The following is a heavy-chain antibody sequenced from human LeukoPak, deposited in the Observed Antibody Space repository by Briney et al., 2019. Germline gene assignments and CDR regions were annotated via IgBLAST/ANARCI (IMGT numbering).Heavy chain of an antibody. CDR1: GFTFSSYG. Sequence: PGGSLRLSCAASGFTFSSYGMHWVRQAPGKGLEWVAVISYDGSNKYYADSVKGRFTISRDNSKNTLYLQMNSLRAEDTAVYYCARDRGLYDSSGYYYLDYWGQGTLVTVSS. J-gene: IGHJ4*02. D-gene: IGHD3-22*01. V-gene: IGHV3-30*03. CDR3: ARDRGLYDSSGYYYLDY. CDR2: ISYDGSNK.